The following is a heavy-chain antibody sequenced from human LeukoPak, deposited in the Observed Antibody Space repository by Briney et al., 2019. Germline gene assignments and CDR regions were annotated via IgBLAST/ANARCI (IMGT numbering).Heavy chain of an antibody. V-gene: IGHV1-8*01. J-gene: IGHJ5*02. D-gene: IGHD4-17*01. Sequence: GSSVKVSCKVSGYTLGSYVTNGGRQATGQGLEWMGWMNPNSGNTGYAQKFQGRVTMTRNTSISTAYMELSSLRSEDTAVYYCARGPTVTSSTSWFDPWGQGTLVTVSS. CDR2: MNPNSGNT. CDR1: GYTLGSYV. CDR3: ARGPTVTSSTSWFDP.